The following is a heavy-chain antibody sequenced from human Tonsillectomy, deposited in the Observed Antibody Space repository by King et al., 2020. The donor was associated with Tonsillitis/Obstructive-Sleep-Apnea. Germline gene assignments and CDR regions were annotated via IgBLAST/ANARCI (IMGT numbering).Heavy chain of an antibody. J-gene: IGHJ4*02. Sequence: VQLVESGGGVVQPGRSLRLSCAASGFTFSTYGMHWVRQGPGKGLEWVAVIWYDGSNKYYGDSVKGRFTISRDNSKNTLYLQINSLRAEDTAVYYCARGSNYDILTGYFRWGQGTLVTVSS. V-gene: IGHV3-33*01. CDR3: ARGSNYDILTGYFR. CDR2: IWYDGSNK. CDR1: GFTFSTYG. D-gene: IGHD3-9*01.